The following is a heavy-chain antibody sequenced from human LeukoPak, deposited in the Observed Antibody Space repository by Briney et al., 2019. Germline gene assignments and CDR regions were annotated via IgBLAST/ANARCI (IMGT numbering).Heavy chain of an antibody. CDR1: GFTFSSYN. Sequence: GGSLRLSCAASGFTFSSYNMIWVRQAPGKGLEWVSAISGSGGSTYYADSVKGRFTISRDNSKNTLYLQMNSLRAEDTAVYYCAKEVPDGSYYYDSSGYYPYYFDYWGQGTLVTVSS. V-gene: IGHV3-23*01. D-gene: IGHD3-22*01. J-gene: IGHJ4*02. CDR2: ISGSGGST. CDR3: AKEVPDGSYYYDSSGYYPYYFDY.